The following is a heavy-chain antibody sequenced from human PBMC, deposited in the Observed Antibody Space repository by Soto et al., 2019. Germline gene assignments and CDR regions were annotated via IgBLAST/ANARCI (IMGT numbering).Heavy chain of an antibody. CDR3: ARGRELIAAAGKYYFDY. D-gene: IGHD6-13*01. CDR1: GGSFSGYY. Sequence: SETLSLTCAVYGGSFSGYYWSWIRQPPGKGLEWIGEINHSGSTNYNPSLKSRVTISVDTSKNQFSLKLSSVTAADTAVYYCARGRELIAAAGKYYFDYWGQGTLVTVSS. J-gene: IGHJ4*02. V-gene: IGHV4-34*01. CDR2: INHSGST.